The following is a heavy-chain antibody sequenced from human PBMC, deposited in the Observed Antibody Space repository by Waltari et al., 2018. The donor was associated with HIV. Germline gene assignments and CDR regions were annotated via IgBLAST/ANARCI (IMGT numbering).Heavy chain of an antibody. CDR1: GFTFSNFG. CDR2: ISHHGRSD. Sequence: QVQLVQSGGGMVQPGRSLRLPFAAYGFTFSNFGRHWVRQAPGKGLEWVAVISHHGRSDHYADSVKGRFTISRDNSKDTLFLEMDNVRPEDTSLYFCAKDRSDFWTGFLDHWGQGALVTVTS. CDR3: AKDRSDFWTGFLDH. V-gene: IGHV3-30*18. J-gene: IGHJ4*02. D-gene: IGHD3-3*01.